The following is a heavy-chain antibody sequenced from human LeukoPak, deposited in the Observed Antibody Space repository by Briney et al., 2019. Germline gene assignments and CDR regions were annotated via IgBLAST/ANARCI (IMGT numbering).Heavy chain of an antibody. Sequence: ASVKVSCKASGYTFTSYGISWVRQAPGQGLEWMGWISAYNGNTNYAQKLQGRVTMTTDTSTSTAYMELRSLRSDDTAVYYCARDPYYYDSSGYYSYYYYGMDVWGRGTTVTVSS. CDR3: ARDPYYYDSSGYYSYYYYGMDV. CDR2: ISAYNGNT. D-gene: IGHD3-22*01. J-gene: IGHJ6*02. CDR1: GYTFTSYG. V-gene: IGHV1-18*01.